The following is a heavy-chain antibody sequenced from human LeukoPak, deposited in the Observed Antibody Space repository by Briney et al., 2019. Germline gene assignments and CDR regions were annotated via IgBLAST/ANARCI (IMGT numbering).Heavy chain of an antibody. Sequence: EPSETLSLTCTVSGGSISSYYWSWIRQPAGKGLEWIGRIYTSGSTNYNPSLKSRVTMSVDTSKNQFSLKLSSVTAADTAVYYCARGLVIRGYYYYGMDVWGQGTTVTVSS. V-gene: IGHV4-4*07. CDR3: ARGLVIRGYYYYGMDV. CDR1: GGSISSYY. D-gene: IGHD3-9*01. J-gene: IGHJ6*02. CDR2: IYTSGST.